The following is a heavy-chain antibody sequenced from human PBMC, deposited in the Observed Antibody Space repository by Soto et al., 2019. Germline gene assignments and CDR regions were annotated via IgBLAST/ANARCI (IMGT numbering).Heavy chain of an antibody. J-gene: IGHJ4*02. Sequence: SETLSLTCRVSGCSLRSGSNYWAWIRQPPGKGLEWIVYFYHSGTTGYNVSRRSRVSISVDTTKNQFFLKVNSLTAADTAVYYCARDSSGRHDYWGQGTRVTVSS. CDR3: ARDSSGRHDY. V-gene: IGHV4-61*01. CDR2: FYHSGTT. CDR1: GCSLRSGSNY. D-gene: IGHD3-22*01.